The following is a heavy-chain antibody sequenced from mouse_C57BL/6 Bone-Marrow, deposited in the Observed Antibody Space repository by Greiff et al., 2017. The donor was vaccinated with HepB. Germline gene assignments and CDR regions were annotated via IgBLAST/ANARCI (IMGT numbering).Heavy chain of an antibody. Sequence: EVKLQESGPVLVKPGASVKMSCKASGYTFTDYYMNWVKQSHGKSLEWIGVINPYNGGTSYNQKFKGKATLTVDKSSSTAYMELNSLTSEDSAVYYCARGGVLRSYAMDYWGQGTSVTVSS. V-gene: IGHV1-19*01. J-gene: IGHJ4*01. CDR3: ARGGVLRSYAMDY. CDR1: GYTFTDYY. CDR2: INPYNGGT. D-gene: IGHD1-1*01.